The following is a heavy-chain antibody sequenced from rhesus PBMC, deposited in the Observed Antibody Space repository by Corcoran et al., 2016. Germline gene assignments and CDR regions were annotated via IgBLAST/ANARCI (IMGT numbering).Heavy chain of an antibody. CDR1: GGPISTSN. J-gene: IGHJ4*01. CDR2: IFGSGSST. V-gene: IGHV4-169*02. Sequence: LQLQESGTGLGKHSETRSVTCAVAGGPISTSNWSRIRQAPGTGREWSGDIFGSGSSTNSNPTLKSRFTLSVATSQNQLSLKLSSVTAADTAVYYCASALSSWSQEFDYWGQGVLVTISS. CDR3: ASALSSWSQEFDY. D-gene: IGHD6-13*01.